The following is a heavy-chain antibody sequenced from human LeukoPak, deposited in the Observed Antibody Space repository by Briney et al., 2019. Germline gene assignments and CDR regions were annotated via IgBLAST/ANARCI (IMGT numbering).Heavy chain of an antibody. V-gene: IGHV4-30-4*01. Sequence: SETLSLTCTVSGGSISSGDYYWSWIRQPPGKGLEWIGYIYYSGSTYYNPSLKSRVTISVDTSKNQFSLKLSSVTAADTAVYYCARHFGDPIARSIAAAGPLDAFDIWGQGTMVTVSS. CDR3: ARHFGDPIARSIAAAGPLDAFDI. J-gene: IGHJ3*02. CDR1: GGSISSGDYY. D-gene: IGHD6-13*01. CDR2: IYYSGST.